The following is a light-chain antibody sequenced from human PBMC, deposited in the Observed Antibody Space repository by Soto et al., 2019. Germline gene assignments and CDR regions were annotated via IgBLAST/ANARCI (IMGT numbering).Light chain of an antibody. J-gene: IGLJ2*01. V-gene: IGLV2-14*01. Sequence: QSALTQPASVSGSPGQSITISCTGTSSDVGGYNYVSWYQQHPGKAPKLMMYDVSNRPSGVSNRFSCSKSGNTASRTISGRQAEDEADYYCSAYTSSSTPVVFGGGTKLPVL. CDR2: DVS. CDR3: SAYTSSSTPVV. CDR1: SSDVGGYNY.